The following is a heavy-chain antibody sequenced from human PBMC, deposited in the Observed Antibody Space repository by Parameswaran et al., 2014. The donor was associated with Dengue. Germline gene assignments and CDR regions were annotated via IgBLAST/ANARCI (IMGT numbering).Heavy chain of an antibody. CDR2: INSDGSTT. V-gene: IGHV3-74*01. J-gene: IGHJ6*02. D-gene: IGHD3-10*01. CDR3: ARGISGWVGELSSYGMDV. Sequence: VRQAPGKGLVWVSRINSDGSTTNYADSVKGRFTISRDNAKNTLYLQMNSLRAEDTAVYYCARGISGWVGELSSYGMDVWGQGTMVTVSS.